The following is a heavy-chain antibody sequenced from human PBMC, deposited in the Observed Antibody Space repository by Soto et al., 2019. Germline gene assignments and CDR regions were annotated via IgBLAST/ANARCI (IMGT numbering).Heavy chain of an antibody. CDR3: ARHEFSITMAEYYFDY. Sequence: SETLSLTCTVSGGSISSYYWSWIRQPPGKGLEWIGYIYYSGSTNYNPSLKSRVTISVDTSKNQFSLKLSSVTAADTAVYYCARHEFSITMAEYYFDYWGQGTLVTVSS. J-gene: IGHJ4*02. D-gene: IGHD3-10*01. V-gene: IGHV4-59*08. CDR2: IYYSGST. CDR1: GGSISSYY.